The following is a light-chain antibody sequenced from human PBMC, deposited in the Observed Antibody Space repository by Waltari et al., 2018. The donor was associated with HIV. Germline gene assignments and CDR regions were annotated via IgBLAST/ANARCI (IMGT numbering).Light chain of an antibody. CDR2: AAS. CDR1: QGIRNS. Sequence: DIQLTQSPSFLSASVGDRVTITCRASQGIRNSLAWYQQNPGKAPKLLIYAASTLQSGVPSRFSGSGSGRVFTLTISSLQPGDFATYYCLQLNIYPLAFGGGTKVEI. V-gene: IGKV1-9*01. J-gene: IGKJ4*01. CDR3: LQLNIYPLA.